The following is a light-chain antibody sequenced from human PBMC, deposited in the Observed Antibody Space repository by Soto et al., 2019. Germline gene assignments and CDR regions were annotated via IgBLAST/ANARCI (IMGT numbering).Light chain of an antibody. CDR3: QQYNGYSHS. CDR2: DAT. J-gene: IGKJ2*01. CDR1: QSITRW. Sequence: DLQMTQSPSTLSASVGDRVTITCRADQSITRWLAWFQQKPGKAPSLLIYDATNLQPGVPSRFSGSGSGTEFTLTISSLQPDDSATYYCQQYNGYSHSFGQGTRVEIK. V-gene: IGKV1-5*01.